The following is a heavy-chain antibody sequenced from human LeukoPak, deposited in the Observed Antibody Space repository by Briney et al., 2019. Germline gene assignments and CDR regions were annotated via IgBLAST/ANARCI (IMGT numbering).Heavy chain of an antibody. D-gene: IGHD3-22*01. V-gene: IGHV3-23*01. CDR2: ITGTSDST. Sequence: GGSLGLSCTASGFTFSSYAMSWGRHAPGKGLELVSSITGTSDSTPYADSVKGRLTTSRDNSETTLYLQMNSLRAEDTAVYYCARGSSGYSYCFDYWGQGTLVSVPS. CDR3: ARGSSGYSYCFDY. J-gene: IGHJ4*02. CDR1: GFTFSSYA.